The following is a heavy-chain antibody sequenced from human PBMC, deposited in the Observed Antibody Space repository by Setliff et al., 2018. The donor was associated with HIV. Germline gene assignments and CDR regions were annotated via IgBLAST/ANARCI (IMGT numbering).Heavy chain of an antibody. D-gene: IGHD3-3*01. Sequence: GASVKVSCKASGYTFTNYGFSWVRQTPGQGLEWMGWISAYNGGTYYAQKLQGRVTMTTNTSTSTAYMELRSLRSDDTAVYYCARVPSEYYNFWSGYSTPFDYWGQGTLVTVSS. J-gene: IGHJ4*02. CDR2: ISAYNGGT. V-gene: IGHV1-18*01. CDR3: ARVPSEYYNFWSGYSTPFDY. CDR1: GYTFTNYG.